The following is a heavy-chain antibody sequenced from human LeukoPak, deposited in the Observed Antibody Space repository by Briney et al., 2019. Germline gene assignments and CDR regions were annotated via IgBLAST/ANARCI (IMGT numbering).Heavy chain of an antibody. CDR2: ISGSGGST. D-gene: IGHD3-10*01. J-gene: IGHJ4*02. CDR3: AKVRVGWFGELWALPIFYFDY. V-gene: IGHV3-23*01. CDR1: GFTFSSYG. Sequence: PGGTLRLSCAASGFTFSSYGMSWVRQAPGKGLEWVSAISGSGGSTYYADSVKGRFTISRDNSKNTLYLQMNSLRPEDTAVYYCAKVRVGWFGELWALPIFYFDYWGQGTLVTVSS.